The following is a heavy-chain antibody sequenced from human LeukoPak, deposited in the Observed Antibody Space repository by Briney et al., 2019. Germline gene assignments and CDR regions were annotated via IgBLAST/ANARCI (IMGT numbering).Heavy chain of an antibody. Sequence: PSETLSLTCTVSGGSISSSSYYWGWIRQPPGKGLEWIGSIYYSGSTYYNPSLKSRVTISVDTSKNQFSLKLSSVTAADTVVYYCARVTPYYYDSSGRRTFDYWGQGTLVTVSS. CDR1: GGSISSSSYY. CDR3: ARVTPYYYDSSGRRTFDY. CDR2: IYYSGST. J-gene: IGHJ4*02. V-gene: IGHV4-39*07. D-gene: IGHD3-22*01.